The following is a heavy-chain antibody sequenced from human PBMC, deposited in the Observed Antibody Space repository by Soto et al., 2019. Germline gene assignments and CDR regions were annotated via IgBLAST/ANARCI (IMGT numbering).Heavy chain of an antibody. Sequence: PSETLSLTCAVSDYSITTDYWWAWIRQPPGKGLEWIAYIYYSGSTLYNPSLRSRVTMSVDTSKNQFSLKLSSVTAVDTAVYYCARKRAAVGHFDLWGRGTLVTVSS. V-gene: IGHV4-28*01. CDR2: IYYSGST. CDR1: DYSITTDYW. J-gene: IGHJ2*01. CDR3: ARKRAAVGHFDL. D-gene: IGHD6-25*01.